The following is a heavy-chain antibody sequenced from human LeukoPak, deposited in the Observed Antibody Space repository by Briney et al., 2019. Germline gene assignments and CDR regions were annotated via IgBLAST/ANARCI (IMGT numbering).Heavy chain of an antibody. D-gene: IGHD3-10*01. CDR2: VHSTGST. CDR1: GDSTSSHY. J-gene: IGHJ6*02. CDR3: ARLRGLYWVEEEKNYYHSMDV. Sequence: SETLSLTCTVSGDSTSSHYWSWIRQPPGKGLEWIGFVHSTGSTNYNPSLKSRVSLSVDTSKNQFSLNLNSVTAADTALYFCARLRGLYWVEEEKNYYHSMDVWGQGTTVTVSS. V-gene: IGHV4-59*08.